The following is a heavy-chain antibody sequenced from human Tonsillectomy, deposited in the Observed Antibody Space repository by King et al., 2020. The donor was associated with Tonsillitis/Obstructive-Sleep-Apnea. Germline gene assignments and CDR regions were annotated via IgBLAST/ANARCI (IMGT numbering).Heavy chain of an antibody. CDR1: GFTVSSNY. J-gene: IGHJ2*01. Sequence: VQLVESGGGLVQPGGSLRLSCAASGFTVSSNYMSWVRQAPGKGLEWVSVIYSGGSTYYADSVKGRFTISRDNSKNTLYLQMNSLRAEDTAVYYCARVPSTGRFLEWFQSGICWYFDLWGRGTLVTVSS. CDR2: IYSGGST. V-gene: IGHV3-66*01. D-gene: IGHD3-3*01. CDR3: ARVPSTGRFLEWFQSGICWYFDL.